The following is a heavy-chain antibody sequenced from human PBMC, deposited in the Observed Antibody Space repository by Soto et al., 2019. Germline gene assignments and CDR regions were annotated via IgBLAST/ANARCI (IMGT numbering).Heavy chain of an antibody. CDR1: GFTLRTYW. V-gene: IGHV3-74*01. CDR3: ARPEFSSTNYYMDV. D-gene: IGHD6-6*01. J-gene: IGHJ6*03. Sequence: EVQLVESGGGLVQPGGSLTLSCVASGFTLRTYWMHWVRQAPGKGLVWVSRSNGDGTTTSYVDSVKGRFTVSRDNAKNMLYLQMNSLSADDTAVYYCARPEFSSTNYYMDVWGKGTMVTVSS. CDR2: SNGDGTTT.